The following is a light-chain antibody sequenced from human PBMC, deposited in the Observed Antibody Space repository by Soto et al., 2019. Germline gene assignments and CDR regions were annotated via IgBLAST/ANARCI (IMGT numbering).Light chain of an antibody. CDR1: QRISSW. CDR3: QQYTTYPWT. Sequence: DIQMTQSPSTLSASLGDRVTITCRASQRISSWLAWYQQKPGKAPKLLIYDASSLESGVPSRFSGSGSATEFTLTISSLQPDDFATYYCQQYTTYPWTFGQGTKVDIK. J-gene: IGKJ1*01. V-gene: IGKV1-5*01. CDR2: DAS.